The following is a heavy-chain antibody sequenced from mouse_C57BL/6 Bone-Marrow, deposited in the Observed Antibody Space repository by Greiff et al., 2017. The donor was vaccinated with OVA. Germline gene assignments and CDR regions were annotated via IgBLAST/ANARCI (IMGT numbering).Heavy chain of an antibody. D-gene: IGHD2-4*01. J-gene: IGHJ2*01. CDR2: IYPGGGYT. V-gene: IGHV1-63*01. CDR1: GYTFTNYW. Sequence: QVHVKQSGAELVRPGTSVKMSCKASGYTFTNYWIGWAKQRPGHGLEWIGDIYPGGGYTNYNEKFKGKATLTADKSSSTAYMQFSSLTSEDSAIYYCARSIITRYYFDYWGQGTTLTVSS. CDR3: ARSIITRYYFDY.